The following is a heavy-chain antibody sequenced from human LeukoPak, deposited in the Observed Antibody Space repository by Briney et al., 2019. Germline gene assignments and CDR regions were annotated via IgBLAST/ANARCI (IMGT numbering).Heavy chain of an antibody. CDR3: AGKGVYFDH. V-gene: IGHV4-59*01. Sequence: KPSETLSLTCTVSGGSISSYYWSWIRQPPGKGLEWIGYIYYSGSTNYNPSLKSRVTISVDTSKNQFSLKLSSVTAADTAVYYCAGKGVYFDHWGRGTLVTVSS. CDR1: GGSISSYY. CDR2: IYYSGST. J-gene: IGHJ4*02.